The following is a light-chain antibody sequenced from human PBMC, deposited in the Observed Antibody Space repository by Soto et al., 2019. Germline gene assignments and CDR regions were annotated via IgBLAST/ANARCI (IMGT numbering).Light chain of an antibody. V-gene: IGKV3-20*01. CDR1: QSVVSSY. J-gene: IGKJ1*01. CDR3: QQFGHSPWT. CDR2: GSP. Sequence: EILLTQSPDTLSLSPGERATLSCRASQSVVSSYVAWYQQIPGQAPRLLIYGSPNRATGIPERFSVSGSGTDFTLTISRLEPEDFAVYYCQQFGHSPWTFGQGTKVDIK.